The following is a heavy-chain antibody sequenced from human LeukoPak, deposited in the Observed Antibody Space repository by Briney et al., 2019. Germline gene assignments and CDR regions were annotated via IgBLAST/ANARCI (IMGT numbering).Heavy chain of an antibody. CDR2: ISPNSGDT. CDR1: GYGFASLW. V-gene: IGHV1-2*02. Sequence: ASVKVSRKASGYGFASLWVHWVRQAPGQGLEWVGYISPNSGDTGLAQKFQGRVTLTRDTSISTVYMEFNGLTSDDTAVYFCARDYPHQRFDIWGQGTLVTVSS. D-gene: IGHD2-2*01. CDR3: ARDYPHQRFDI. J-gene: IGHJ4*02.